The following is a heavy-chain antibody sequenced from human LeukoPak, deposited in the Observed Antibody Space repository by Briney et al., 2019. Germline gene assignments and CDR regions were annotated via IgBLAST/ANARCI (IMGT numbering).Heavy chain of an antibody. CDR3: ARDARYGSGSQNYYYYYMDV. D-gene: IGHD3-10*01. CDR2: ISSNGGST. V-gene: IGHV3-64*01. CDR1: GFTFSSYA. Sequence: PGGSLRLSCAASGFTFSSYAMHWVRQAPGKGLEYVSAISSNGGSTYYANSVKGRFTISRDNSKNTLYLQMGSLRAEDMAVYYCARDARYGSGSQNYYYYYMDVWGKGTTATVSS. J-gene: IGHJ6*03.